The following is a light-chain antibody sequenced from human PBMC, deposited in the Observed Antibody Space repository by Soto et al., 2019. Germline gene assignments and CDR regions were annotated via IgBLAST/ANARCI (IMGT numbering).Light chain of an antibody. CDR1: QSVSSSY. V-gene: IGKV3-20*01. CDR2: GAS. Sequence: ESVLTQSPGTLSMSTGERATLSCRASQSVSSSYSAWYQQKPGQAPRLLIYGASRRATGIPDRFSGSGSGPDFTLTISRLEPEDFAVYYCQQYGSSPFTFGPGTKVDIK. CDR3: QQYGSSPFT. J-gene: IGKJ3*01.